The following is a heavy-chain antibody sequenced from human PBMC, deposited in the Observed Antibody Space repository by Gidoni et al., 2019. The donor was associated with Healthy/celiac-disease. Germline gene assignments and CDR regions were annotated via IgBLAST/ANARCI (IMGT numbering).Heavy chain of an antibody. V-gene: IGHV3-21*02. CDR3: ARDLSMILRDGMDV. Sequence: EVQLVESGGGLVGPGGSLILSCAAAGFPFISYGMNWVRQGPGKGLGWVPSMSCSRSYIYYADSGKGRFTIYRDNAKNSLYLQMNSLRAEDTAVYYCARDLSMILRDGMDVWGQGTTVTVS. D-gene: IGHD3-16*01. CDR2: MSCSRSYI. J-gene: IGHJ6*02. CDR1: GFPFISYG.